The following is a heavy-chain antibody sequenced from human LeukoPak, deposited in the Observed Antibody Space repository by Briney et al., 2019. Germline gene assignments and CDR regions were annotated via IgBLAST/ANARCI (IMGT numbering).Heavy chain of an antibody. V-gene: IGHV3-23*01. CDR2: ISGSGFST. CDR1: GFTFSSYS. Sequence: GGSLRLSCAASGFTFSSYSMNWVRQAPGKGLEWVSGISGSGFSTYYADSVKGRFTISRDNSKNTLSLQMNSLRAEDTAVYYCAKDLTRANQPNYFFDYWGQGTLVTVSS. D-gene: IGHD7-27*01. J-gene: IGHJ4*02. CDR3: AKDLTRANQPNYFFDY.